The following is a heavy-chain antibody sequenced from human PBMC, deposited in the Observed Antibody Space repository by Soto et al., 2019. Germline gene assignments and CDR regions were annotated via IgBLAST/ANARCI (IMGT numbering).Heavy chain of an antibody. D-gene: IGHD4-17*01. V-gene: IGHV1-18*01. CDR3: ARDLAPYDYGDYATFDI. Sequence: QVQLVQSGAEVKKPGASVKVSCKASGYTFTSYGISWVRQAPGQGLEGMGWISAYNGNTNYAQKLQARVTMTTDTSTSTAYMELRSLRSDDTAVYYCARDLAPYDYGDYATFDIWGQGTMVTVSS. CDR2: ISAYNGNT. CDR1: GYTFTSYG. J-gene: IGHJ3*02.